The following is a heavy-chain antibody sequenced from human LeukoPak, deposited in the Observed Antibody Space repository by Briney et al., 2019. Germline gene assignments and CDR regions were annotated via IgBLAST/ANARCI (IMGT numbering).Heavy chain of an antibody. V-gene: IGHV1-2*02. Sequence: PSVEVSCRASGYTFTGYYMHWVRQAPAQGLEWMGWINPNRGGTKYAQKLQGRVTMTRETSISTAYMELSRLRSDVTAVYYGARVGYYYDSSGYYYPSWGQGTLVTVSS. D-gene: IGHD3-22*01. CDR3: ARVGYYYDSSGYYYPS. J-gene: IGHJ5*02. CDR2: INPNRGGT. CDR1: GYTFTGYY.